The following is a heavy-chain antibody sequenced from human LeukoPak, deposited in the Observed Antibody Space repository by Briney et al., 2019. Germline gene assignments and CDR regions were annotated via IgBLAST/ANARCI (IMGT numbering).Heavy chain of an antibody. J-gene: IGHJ5*02. CDR1: AGSVTNGDYY. CDR2: VYYTGST. Sequence: SETLSLTCTVSAGSVTNGDYYWSWLRQPPGKALEWIGFVYYTGSTYYTPSLEGRATISVDTSKNQFSVKLSSVTAADTAVYYCARGQGQYCSSTSCYRSWFDPWGQGTLVTVSS. CDR3: ARGQGQYCSSTSCYRSWFDP. V-gene: IGHV4-61*08. D-gene: IGHD2-2*01.